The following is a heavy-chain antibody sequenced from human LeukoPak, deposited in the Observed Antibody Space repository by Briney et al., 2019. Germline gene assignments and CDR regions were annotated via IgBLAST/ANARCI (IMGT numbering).Heavy chain of an antibody. V-gene: IGHV3-21*01. J-gene: IGHJ4*02. CDR2: ISSSSSYI. D-gene: IGHD1-14*01. CDR1: GFTFSSYS. Sequence: MAGGSLRLSCAASGFTFSSYSMNWVRQAPGKGLEWVSSISSSSSYIYYADSVKGRFTISRDNAKNSLYLQMNSLRAEDTAVYYCARGTLNIPGEHGAFDYWGQGTLVTVSS. CDR3: ARGTLNIPGEHGAFDY.